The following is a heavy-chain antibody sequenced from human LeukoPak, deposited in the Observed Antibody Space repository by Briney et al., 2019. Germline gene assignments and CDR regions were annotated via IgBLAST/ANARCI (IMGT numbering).Heavy chain of an antibody. J-gene: IGHJ4*02. D-gene: IGHD2-21*01. CDR2: INSDGSST. CDR3: ARARSGMWFPWGY. Sequence: GGSLRLSCAASGFTFSSYWMHWVRQAPGKGLVWVSRINSDGSSTSYADSVKGRFTISRDNAKNSLYLQMNSLRAEDTAVYYCARARSGMWFPWGYWGQGTLVTVSS. CDR1: GFTFSSYW. V-gene: IGHV3-74*01.